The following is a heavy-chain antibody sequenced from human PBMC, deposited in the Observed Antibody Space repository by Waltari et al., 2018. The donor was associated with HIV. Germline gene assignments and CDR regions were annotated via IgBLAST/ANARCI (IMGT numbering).Heavy chain of an antibody. CDR1: GYRFITYC. V-gene: IGHV5-51*01. J-gene: IGHJ4*02. CDR3: VRLRVVVAATLIVDYFDY. D-gene: IGHD2-15*01. Sequence: EVQLVQSGAQVKKPGESLKISCTGSGYRFITYCIGWVRQMPGKGLEWIRIIYPGDSDTRYSPSFQGQVTISADKSISTAYVQWSSLKASDTAIYYCVRLRVVVAATLIVDYFDYWGQGTLVTVSS. CDR2: IYPGDSDT.